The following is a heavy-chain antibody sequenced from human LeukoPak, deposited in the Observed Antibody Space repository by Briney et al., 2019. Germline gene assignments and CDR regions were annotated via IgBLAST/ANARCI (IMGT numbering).Heavy chain of an antibody. D-gene: IGHD3-3*01. CDR1: GFTFSSYG. V-gene: IGHV3-21*01. J-gene: IGHJ6*03. CDR3: ARTGDYDFWSDYHFYYYYYMDV. CDR2: INSNNSYI. Sequence: PGRSLRLSCAASGFTFSSYGMHWVRQAPGKGLEWVSSINSNNSYIYYADSVKGRFTISRDNAKNSMYLQMHSLRAEDTAVYYCARTGDYDFWSDYHFYYYYYMDVWGKGTTVTVSS.